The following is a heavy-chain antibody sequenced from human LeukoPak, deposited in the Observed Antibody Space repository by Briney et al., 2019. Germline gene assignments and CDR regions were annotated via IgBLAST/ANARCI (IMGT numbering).Heavy chain of an antibody. V-gene: IGHV1-69*06. Sequence: ASVKVSCKASGGTSSSYAISWVRQAPRQGLEWMGGISAIFGTANYAQKFQGRVTITADKSTSTAYMELSSLRSEDTAVYYCARVVLRVSRDSSHFDYWGQGTLVTVSS. CDR2: ISAIFGTA. D-gene: IGHD2-8*01. CDR3: ARVVLRVSRDSSHFDY. CDR1: GGTSSSYA. J-gene: IGHJ4*02.